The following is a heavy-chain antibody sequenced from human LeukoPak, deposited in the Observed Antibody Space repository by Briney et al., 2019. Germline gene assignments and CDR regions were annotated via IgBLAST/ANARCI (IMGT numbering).Heavy chain of an antibody. CDR2: ISYDGSNK. V-gene: IGHV3-30-3*01. D-gene: IGHD3-3*01. J-gene: IGHJ3*02. CDR1: GFTFSRFP. Sequence: PGGSLRLSCAASGFTFSRFPMHWVRQAPGKGLEWVAVISYDGSNKYYADSVKGRFTISRDNSKNTLYLQMSSLRAEDTAVYYCARGGVTIFGVVIISAFDIWGQGTMVTVSS. CDR3: ARGGVTIFGVVIISAFDI.